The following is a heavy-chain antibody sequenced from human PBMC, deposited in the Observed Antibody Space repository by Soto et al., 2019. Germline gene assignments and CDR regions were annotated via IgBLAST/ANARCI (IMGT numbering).Heavy chain of an antibody. D-gene: IGHD2-21*02. V-gene: IGHV3-21*01. J-gene: IGHJ5*02. CDR2: ISSASSYK. CDR1: GFSFSSYS. Sequence: EEQLVESGGGLVKPGGSLRLSCVASGFSFSSYSMNWVRQAPGKGLEWVSSISSASSYKYYADSVKGRFTISRDNAKNALFLKMNSWRAEDRAVDYCASGRGGGNSARGSWGQGTLVTVSS. CDR3: ASGRGGGNSARGS.